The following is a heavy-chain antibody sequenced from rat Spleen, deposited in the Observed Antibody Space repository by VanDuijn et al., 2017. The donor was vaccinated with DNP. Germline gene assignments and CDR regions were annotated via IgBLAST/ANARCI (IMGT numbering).Heavy chain of an antibody. CDR2: ISPAGLIS. CDR3: ARLGTQGFTY. J-gene: IGHJ3*01. V-gene: IGHV5-31*01. D-gene: IGHD1-5*01. Sequence: EVQLVESGGGLVQPGRSLKLSCVASGFIFSNYWMTWIRQAPGKGLEWVASISPAGLISYYRDSVQGRFTISRDNAKSTLYLQMDSLRSEDTATYYCARLGTQGFTYWGQGTLVTVSS. CDR1: GFIFSNYW.